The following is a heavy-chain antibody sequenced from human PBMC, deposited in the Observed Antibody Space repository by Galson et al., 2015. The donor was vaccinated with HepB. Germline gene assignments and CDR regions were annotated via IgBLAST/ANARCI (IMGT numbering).Heavy chain of an antibody. CDR2: INDNGRT. J-gene: IGHJ5*02. D-gene: IGHD6-13*01. CDR3: ARGRDSNWYPNSGWFDP. CDR1: GGSITGYY. Sequence: LTCAVYGGSITGYYWSWIRQSPGKGLEWIGEINDNGRTNFNPSLKSRITLSIDTSKNQFSLKLSSMTAADTAVYYCARGRDSNWYPNSGWFDPWGQGTLVTVSS. V-gene: IGHV4-34*01.